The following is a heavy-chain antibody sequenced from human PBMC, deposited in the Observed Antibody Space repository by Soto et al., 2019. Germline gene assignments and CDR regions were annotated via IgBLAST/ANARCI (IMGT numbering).Heavy chain of an antibody. V-gene: IGHV4-4*02. J-gene: IGHJ4*02. CDR1: GGSISSSNW. D-gene: IGHD2-8*01. CDR3: ARVRDCTNGVCHPTFDY. Sequence: QVQLQQWGAGLLKPSETLSLTCAVYGGSISSSNWWSWVRQPPGKGLEWIGEIYHSGSTNYNPSLKSRVTISVDKSKNQFSLKLSSVTAADTAVYYCARVRDCTNGVCHPTFDYWGQGTLVTVSS. CDR2: IYHSGST.